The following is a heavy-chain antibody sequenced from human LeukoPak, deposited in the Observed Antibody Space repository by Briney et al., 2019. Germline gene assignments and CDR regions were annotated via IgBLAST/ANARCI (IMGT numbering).Heavy chain of an antibody. CDR3: ARVLWLGELSLGY. J-gene: IGHJ4*02. D-gene: IGHD3-10*01. V-gene: IGHV3-7*01. Sequence: GGSLRLSCAASGFTFSSYWMSWVRQAPGKGLEWVANIKQDGSEKYYVDSVKGRFTISRDNAKNSLYLQMNSLRAEDTAVYYCARVLWLGELSLGYWGQGTLVTVSS. CDR1: GFTFSSYW. CDR2: IKQDGSEK.